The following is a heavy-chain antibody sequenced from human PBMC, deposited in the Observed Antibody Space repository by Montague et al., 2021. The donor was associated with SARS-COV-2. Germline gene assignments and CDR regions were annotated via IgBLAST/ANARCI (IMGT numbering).Heavy chain of an antibody. Sequence: SETLSLTCTVSGGSITGYYWSWLRRSPGKGLEWIAYIYDGGAVNYNPSLGSRVTISTDTSKNQLSLKVNSVTAADTAVYYCVRDHPYGCPRGAYDIWGQGKGVTGSS. V-gene: IGHV4-59*01. CDR3: VRDHPYGCPRGAYDI. CDR2: IYDGGAV. CDR1: GGSITGYY. J-gene: IGHJ3*02. D-gene: IGHD4-17*01.